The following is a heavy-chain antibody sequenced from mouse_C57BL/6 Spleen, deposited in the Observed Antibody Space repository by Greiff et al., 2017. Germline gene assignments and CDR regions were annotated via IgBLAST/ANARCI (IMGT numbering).Heavy chain of an antibody. CDR1: GYTFTSYW. CDR2: IYPGSGST. J-gene: IGHJ4*01. D-gene: IGHD2-3*01. CDR3: ARKPDGYYHAMDY. Sequence: VQLQQPGAELVKPGASVKMSCKASGYTFTSYWITWVKQRPGQGLEWIGDIYPGSGSTNYNEKFKSKATLTVDTSSSTAYMQLSSLTSEDSAVYYCARKPDGYYHAMDYWGQGTSVTVSS. V-gene: IGHV1-55*01.